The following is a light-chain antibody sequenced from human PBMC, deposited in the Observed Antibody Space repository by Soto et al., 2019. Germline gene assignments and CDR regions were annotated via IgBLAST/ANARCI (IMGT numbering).Light chain of an antibody. CDR3: QQYGSSPRT. Sequence: EIVLTQSPGTLSLSPGDSATLSCRASQSVTSTYVAWYQQKPGQAPRLLIYGASSRATGIADRFSGSGSGTDFTLTLSRLEPEDFAVYYCQQYGSSPRTFGQGTKVDIK. J-gene: IGKJ1*01. V-gene: IGKV3-20*01. CDR2: GAS. CDR1: QSVTSTY.